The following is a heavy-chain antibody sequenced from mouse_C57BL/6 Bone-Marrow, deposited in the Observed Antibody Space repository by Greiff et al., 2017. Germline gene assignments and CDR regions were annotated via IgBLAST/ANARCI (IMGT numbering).Heavy chain of an antibody. CDR1: GYTFTGYW. CDR3: ARRYYGSSQVPYFYY. V-gene: IGHV1-9*01. J-gene: IGHJ2*01. Sequence: QVQLQQSGAELMKPGASVKLSCKATGYTFTGYWIEWVKQRPGHGLEWIGEILPGSGSTNYNEKFKGKATFTADPSSNTAYMQLRSLTTEDSAIYYCARRYYGSSQVPYFYYWGQGTTLTVSS. CDR2: ILPGSGST. D-gene: IGHD1-1*01.